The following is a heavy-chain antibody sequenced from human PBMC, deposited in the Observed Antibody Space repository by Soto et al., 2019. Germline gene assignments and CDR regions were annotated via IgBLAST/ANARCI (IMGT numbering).Heavy chain of an antibody. D-gene: IGHD3-22*01. V-gene: IGHV4-34*01. Sequence: SETLSLTCAVSGGSFSVYIWTWIRQTPGKGLQWIGQINHSGSSIYNPSLKNRVTISTMSNNKFSLELSSVTAADTAVYYCARSRYYDSSGYRALDAFDIWGQGTMVTVSS. J-gene: IGHJ3*02. CDR2: INHSGSS. CDR3: ARSRYYDSSGYRALDAFDI. CDR1: GGSFSVYI.